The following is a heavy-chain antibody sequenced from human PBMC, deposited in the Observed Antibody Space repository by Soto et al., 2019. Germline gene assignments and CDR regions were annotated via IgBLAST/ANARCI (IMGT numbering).Heavy chain of an antibody. Sequence: GGPLRLSCAASGCTFSGSAMHSVRQASGKGLEGGGRIRSKANSYATAYAASVKGRFTISKDESKNTAYLQMNSLKTEDTAVYYCTTYSYGSVQDYWGQGTLVTVFS. J-gene: IGHJ4*02. D-gene: IGHD5-18*01. CDR2: IRSKANSYAT. V-gene: IGHV3-73*01. CDR1: GCTFSGSA. CDR3: TTYSYGSVQDY.